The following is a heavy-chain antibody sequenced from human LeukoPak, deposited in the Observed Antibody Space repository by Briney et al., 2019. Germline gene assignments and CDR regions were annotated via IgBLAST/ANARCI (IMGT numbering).Heavy chain of an antibody. CDR1: GGSISTSNYY. Sequence: SETLSLTCTVSGGSISTSNYYWGWIRQPPWKGLEWIGNIFYSGSTNYNPSLKSRVTISVDTSKNQFSLKLSSVTAADTAVYYCARDAMIPNAFDIWGQGTMVTVSS. J-gene: IGHJ3*02. D-gene: IGHD3-22*01. CDR2: IFYSGST. V-gene: IGHV4-39*07. CDR3: ARDAMIPNAFDI.